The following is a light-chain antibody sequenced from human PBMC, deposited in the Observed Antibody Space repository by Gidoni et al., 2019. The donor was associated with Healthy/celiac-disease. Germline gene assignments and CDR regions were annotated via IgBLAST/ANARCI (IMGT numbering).Light chain of an antibody. CDR3: QVWDSSSDQGV. Sequence: SYVLTQPPSVSVAPGKTARITCGGNNIGSKSVHWYQQKPGQAPVLVIYYDSDRPSGSPGRFSGSNSGNTATLTISRVEAGDEADYYCQVWDSSSDQGVFGRGTKLTVL. CDR2: YDS. V-gene: IGLV3-21*04. J-gene: IGLJ2*01. CDR1: NIGSKS.